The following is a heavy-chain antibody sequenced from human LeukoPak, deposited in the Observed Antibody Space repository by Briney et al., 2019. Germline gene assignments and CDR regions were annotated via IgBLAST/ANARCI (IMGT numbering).Heavy chain of an antibody. CDR1: GFTFSSYW. J-gene: IGHJ6*03. CDR2: INSDGTIT. V-gene: IGHV3-74*01. Sequence: PGGSLRLSCAASGFTFSSYWTHWVRQVPGKGLVWVSRINSDGTITGYADTVKGRFTISRDIAKNTLYLQMNSLRVEDTAVYFCARVAGYCSSSSCQNFYHSYYMDVWGKGTTVTVSS. CDR3: ARVAGYCSSSSCQNFYHSYYMDV. D-gene: IGHD2-2*01.